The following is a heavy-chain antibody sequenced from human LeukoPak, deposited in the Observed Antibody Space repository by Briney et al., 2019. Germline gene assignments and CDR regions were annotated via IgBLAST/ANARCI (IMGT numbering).Heavy chain of an antibody. J-gene: IGHJ1*01. CDR1: GGTFSSYA. Sequence: ASVKVSCKGSGGTFSSYAISWVRQAPGQGLEWMGRIIPIFGTANYAQKFQGRVTITTDESTSTAYMELSSLRSEDTAVYYCASTAVRGVIPLEYFQHWGQGTLVTDSS. CDR2: IIPIFGTA. V-gene: IGHV1-69*05. D-gene: IGHD3-10*01. CDR3: ASTAVRGVIPLEYFQH.